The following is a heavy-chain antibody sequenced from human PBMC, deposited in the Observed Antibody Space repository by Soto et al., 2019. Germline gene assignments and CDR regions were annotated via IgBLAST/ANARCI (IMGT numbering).Heavy chain of an antibody. Sequence: PGGSLRLSCAASGFTFSSYSMNWVRQAPGKGLEWVSSISSSSSYIYYADSVKGRFTISRDNAKNSLYLQMNSLRAEDTAVYYCVRGDWLYSSSHYYGMDVWGQGTTVTVSS. CDR1: GFTFSSYS. CDR3: VRGDWLYSSSHYYGMDV. D-gene: IGHD6-6*01. CDR2: ISSSSSYI. V-gene: IGHV3-21*01. J-gene: IGHJ6*02.